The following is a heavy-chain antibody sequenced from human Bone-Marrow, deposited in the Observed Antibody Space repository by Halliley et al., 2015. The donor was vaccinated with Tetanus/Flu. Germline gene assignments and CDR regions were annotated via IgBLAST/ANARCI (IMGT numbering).Heavy chain of an antibody. J-gene: IGHJ6*02. CDR2: IKSKTNGGTA. CDR3: GVLTGTTVYAYYGMDV. D-gene: IGHD1-7*01. V-gene: IGHV3-15*01. Sequence: SLRLSCVVSGFTFTNAWMTWVRQAPGKGLELVGRIKSKTNGGTADYAAPVKGRFTISRDDSQNTLYLQMSSLKTEDTGVYYCGVLTGTTVYAYYGMDVWGQGATVTVSS. CDR1: GFTFTNAW.